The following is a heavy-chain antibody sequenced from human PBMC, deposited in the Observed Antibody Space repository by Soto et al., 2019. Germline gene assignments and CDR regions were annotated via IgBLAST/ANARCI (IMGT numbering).Heavy chain of an antibody. V-gene: IGHV1-18*04. Sequence: ASVKVSCKASGYTFTSYGISWVRQAPGRGLEWMGWISAYNGNTNYAQKLQGRVTMTTDTSTSTAYMELRSLRSDDTAVYYCARCDIAAGTTPSWWFDPWGQGTLVTVSS. CDR1: GYTFTSYG. D-gene: IGHD6-13*01. J-gene: IGHJ5*02. CDR2: ISAYNGNT. CDR3: ARCDIAAGTTPSWWFDP.